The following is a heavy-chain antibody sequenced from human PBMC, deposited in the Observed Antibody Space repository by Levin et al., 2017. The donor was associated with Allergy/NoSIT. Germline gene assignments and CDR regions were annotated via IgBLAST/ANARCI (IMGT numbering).Heavy chain of an antibody. J-gene: IGHJ4*02. CDR2: ISVSGSGGST. V-gene: IGHV3-23*01. CDR1: GFTFSYYA. Sequence: GGSLRLSCAASGFTFSYYAMSWVRQAPGKGLEWVSAISVSGSGGSTYYADSVKGRVTISRDNAKNTLYLQMNSLRDEDTAVYYCARVGMATHSFDSWGLGTLVFVSS. D-gene: IGHD5-24*01. CDR3: ARVGMATHSFDS.